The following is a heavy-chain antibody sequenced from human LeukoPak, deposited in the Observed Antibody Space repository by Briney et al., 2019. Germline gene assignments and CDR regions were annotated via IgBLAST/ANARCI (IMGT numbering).Heavy chain of an antibody. V-gene: IGHV1-2*02. CDR1: GYTFTGYY. Sequence: ASVKVSCEASGYTFTGYYMHWVRQAPGQGVEGMGWIYPNSGGTNYAQTFQGRVTMTRDTSISTAYMELSRLRSDDTAVYYCAEAGTYYYGMDVWGQGTTVTVSS. CDR2: IYPNSGGT. CDR3: AEAGTYYYGMDV. D-gene: IGHD6-19*01. J-gene: IGHJ6*02.